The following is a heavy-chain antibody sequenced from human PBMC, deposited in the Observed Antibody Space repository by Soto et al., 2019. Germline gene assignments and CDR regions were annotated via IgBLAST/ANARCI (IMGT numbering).Heavy chain of an antibody. CDR2: IIPIFGTA. CDR1: GGTFSSYA. CDR3: ARDWYYYDSSGYHGGAFDI. J-gene: IGHJ3*02. Sequence: QVQLVQSGAEVKKPGSSVKVSCKASGGTFSSYAISWVRQAPGQGLEWMGGIIPIFGTANYAQKFQGRVTITADESTSSAYMELSSLRSEDTAVYYCARDWYYYDSSGYHGGAFDIWGQGTMVTVSS. V-gene: IGHV1-69*01. D-gene: IGHD3-22*01.